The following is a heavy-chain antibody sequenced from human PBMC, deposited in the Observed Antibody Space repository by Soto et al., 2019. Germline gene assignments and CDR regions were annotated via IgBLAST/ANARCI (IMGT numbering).Heavy chain of an antibody. J-gene: IGHJ6*02. D-gene: IGHD6-19*01. CDR3: ARVGDNRSGWRYYYYYGMDV. CDR1: EFTFSSYG. Sequence: GGSLRLSCAASEFTFSSYGMHWVRQAPGKGLEWVAVIWYDGSNKYYADSVKGRFTISRDNSKNTLYLQMNSLRAEDTAVYYCARVGDNRSGWRYYYYYGMDVWGQGTTVTVSS. V-gene: IGHV3-33*01. CDR2: IWYDGSNK.